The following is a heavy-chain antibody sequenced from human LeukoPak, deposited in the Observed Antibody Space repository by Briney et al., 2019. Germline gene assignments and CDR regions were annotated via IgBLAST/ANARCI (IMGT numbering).Heavy chain of an antibody. CDR2: IYHSGST. D-gene: IGHD3-10*01. J-gene: IGHJ5*02. CDR3: ASASYGSGSYYRRGFDP. CDR1: GGSFSGYY. Sequence: SETLSLTCAVYGGSFSGYYWGWIRQPPGKGLEWIGSIYHSGSTYYNPSLKSRVTISVDTSKNQFSLKLSSVTAADTAVYYCASASYGSGSYYRRGFDPWGQGTLVTVSS. V-gene: IGHV4-38-2*01.